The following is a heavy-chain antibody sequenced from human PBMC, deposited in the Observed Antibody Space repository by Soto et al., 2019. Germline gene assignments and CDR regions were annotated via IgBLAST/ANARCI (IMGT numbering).Heavy chain of an antibody. Sequence: EVQLVESGGGLVQRGGSLRLSCAASGLIVDNNYMSWVRQAPGKGLEWISVMYSAGNTYYADSVRGRFTISRDSSTNTVFLEMHSLRVEDTAVYYCARDRRADDYGDDAFDNWGQGTLVTVSS. V-gene: IGHV3-66*01. D-gene: IGHD4-17*01. CDR1: GLIVDNNY. CDR3: ARDRRADDYGDDAFDN. CDR2: MYSAGNT. J-gene: IGHJ4*02.